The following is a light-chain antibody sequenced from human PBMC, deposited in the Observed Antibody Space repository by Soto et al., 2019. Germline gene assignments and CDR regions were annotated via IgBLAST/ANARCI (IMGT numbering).Light chain of an antibody. CDR2: GTS. CDR3: QQYNNWPRT. V-gene: IGKV3-15*01. CDR1: QNISRS. J-gene: IGKJ5*01. Sequence: EIVMTQSPVTLSVSPGERATLPCRASQNISRSLAWYQQKPGQGPSLLIYGTSTRAGGVPARFSGGGSGTEFTLTISSLQSEDFAVYYCQQYNNWPRTFGQGTRLEIK.